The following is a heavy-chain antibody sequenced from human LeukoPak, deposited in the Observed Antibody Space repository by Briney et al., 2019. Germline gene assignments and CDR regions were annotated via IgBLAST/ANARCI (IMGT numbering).Heavy chain of an antibody. V-gene: IGHV3-9*01. Sequence: GRSLRLSCAASGFTFDDYAMHWVRQAPGKCREWVSGISWNSGSIGYADSVKGRFTISSDNAKNSLYLQMNSLRAEDTALYYCAKDMRYSSSWYDFDYWGQGTLVTVSS. J-gene: IGHJ4*02. D-gene: IGHD6-13*01. CDR2: ISWNSGSI. CDR3: AKDMRYSSSWYDFDY. CDR1: GFTFDDYA.